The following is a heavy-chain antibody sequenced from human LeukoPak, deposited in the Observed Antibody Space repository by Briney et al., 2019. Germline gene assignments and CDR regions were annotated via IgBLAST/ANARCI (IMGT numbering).Heavy chain of an antibody. CDR1: GFTFSSYG. Sequence: GGSLRLSCAASGFTFSSYGMSWVRQAPGKGLEWVSSISSSSSYIYYADSVKGRFTISRDNAKNSLYLQMNSLRAEDTAVYYCARLGDTAMVIFDYWGQGTLVTVSS. CDR2: ISSSSSYI. J-gene: IGHJ4*02. V-gene: IGHV3-21*01. CDR3: ARLGDTAMVIFDY. D-gene: IGHD5-18*01.